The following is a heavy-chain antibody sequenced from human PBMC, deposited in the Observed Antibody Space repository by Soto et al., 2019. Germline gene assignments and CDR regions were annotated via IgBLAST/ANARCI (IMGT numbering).Heavy chain of an antibody. J-gene: IGHJ6*02. CDR1: GGSFSGYY. D-gene: IGHD4-17*01. V-gene: IGHV4-34*01. Sequence: SETLSLTCAVYGGSFSGYYWSWIRQPPGKGLEWIGEINHSGSTNYNPSLKSRVTISVDTSKNQFSLKLSSVTAADTAVYYCARWHTVIPNPSSYGMDVWGQGTTVTVSS. CDR2: INHSGST. CDR3: ARWHTVIPNPSSYGMDV.